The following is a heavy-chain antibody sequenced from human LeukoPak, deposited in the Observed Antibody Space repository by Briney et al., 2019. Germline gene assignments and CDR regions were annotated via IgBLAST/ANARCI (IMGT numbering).Heavy chain of an antibody. CDR2: IYYSGST. CDR3: ARDRDSSGLVDY. D-gene: IGHD3-22*01. CDR1: GFTFSSYA. J-gene: IGHJ4*02. Sequence: GSLRLSCAASGFTFSSYAMSWIRQPPGKGLEWIGYIYYSGSTNYNPSLKSRVTISVDTSKNQFSLKLSSVTAADTAVYYCARDRDSSGLVDYWGQGTLVTVSS. V-gene: IGHV4-59*01.